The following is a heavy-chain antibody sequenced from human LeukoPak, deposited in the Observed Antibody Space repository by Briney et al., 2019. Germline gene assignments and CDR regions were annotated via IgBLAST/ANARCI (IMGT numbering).Heavy chain of an antibody. CDR1: GFTFSSYG. CDR3: ARAGIAVAWNARHYFDY. J-gene: IGHJ4*02. Sequence: PGGSLRLSCAASGFTFSSYGMHWVRQAPGKGLGWVAVIWYDGSNKYYADSVKGRFTISRDNSKNTLYLQMNSLRAEDTAVYYCARAGIAVAWNARHYFDYWGQGTLVTVSS. CDR2: IWYDGSNK. V-gene: IGHV3-33*01. D-gene: IGHD6-19*01.